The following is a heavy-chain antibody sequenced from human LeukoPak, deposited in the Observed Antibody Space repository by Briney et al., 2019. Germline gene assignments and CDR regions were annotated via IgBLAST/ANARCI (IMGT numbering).Heavy chain of an antibody. D-gene: IGHD3-22*01. V-gene: IGHV3-23*01. CDR2: ITPNADRA. CDR1: GFTFNAYA. CDR3: AIMHGYYDGSGYWVQ. Sequence: GGSLRLSCAASGFTFNAYAMAWVRQAPGKGLEWVSFITPNADRASYADSVKGRFTISRDNPRNTLYMQMNSLRDEDTAVYYCAIMHGYYDGSGYWVQWGQGTLVTVSS. J-gene: IGHJ1*01.